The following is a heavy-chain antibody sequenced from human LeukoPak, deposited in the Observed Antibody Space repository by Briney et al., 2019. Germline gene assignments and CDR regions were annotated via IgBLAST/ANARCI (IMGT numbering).Heavy chain of an antibody. V-gene: IGHV3-13*01. CDR2: IGTAGDT. CDR3: ARSGDPTDAFDI. Sequence: GGSLRLSCAASGFTFSSYAMSWVRQAPGKGLEWVSAIGTAGDTYYPGSVKGRFTISRENAKNSLYLQMNSLRAGDTAVYYCARSGDPTDAFDIWGQGTMVTVSS. J-gene: IGHJ3*02. CDR1: GFTFSSYA. D-gene: IGHD3-10*01.